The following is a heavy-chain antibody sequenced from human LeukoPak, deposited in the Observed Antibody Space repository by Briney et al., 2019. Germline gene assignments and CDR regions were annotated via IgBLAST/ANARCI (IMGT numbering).Heavy chain of an antibody. CDR2: ISSSSSYI. V-gene: IGHV3-21*01. CDR1: GFTFSSYS. CDR3: VRDPSCSGGGCYYYYGMDV. D-gene: IGHD2-15*01. Sequence: GGSLRLSCAASGFTFSSYSMNWVRLAPGKGLEWVSSISSSSSYIYYADSVKGRYTISRDNAKNSLYLQMNSLRADDTAIYYCVRDPSCSGGGCYYYYGMDVWGQGTTVTVSS. J-gene: IGHJ6*02.